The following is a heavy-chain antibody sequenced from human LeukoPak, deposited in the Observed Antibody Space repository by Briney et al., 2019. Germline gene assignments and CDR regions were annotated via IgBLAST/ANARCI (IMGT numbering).Heavy chain of an antibody. CDR3: AKDGSSDYNWYFDL. Sequence: GGSLSLSCAASGFTFSSYAMSWVRQAPGKGLEWVSAISGSGGSTYYADSVKGRFTISRDNSKNTLYLQMNSLRAEDTAVYYCAKDGSSDYNWYFDLWGRGTLVTVSS. V-gene: IGHV3-23*01. CDR2: ISGSGGST. J-gene: IGHJ2*01. D-gene: IGHD6-6*01. CDR1: GFTFSSYA.